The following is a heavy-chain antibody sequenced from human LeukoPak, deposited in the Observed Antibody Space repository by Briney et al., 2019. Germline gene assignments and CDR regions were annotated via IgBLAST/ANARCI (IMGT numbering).Heavy chain of an antibody. CDR1: GFTFSTYS. V-gene: IGHV3-21*01. J-gene: IGHJ4*02. Sequence: AGGSLRLSCAASGFTFSTYSMNWVRQAPGKGLEWVSSISSGSSYIYYADSVKGRFTISRDNAKSSLYLQMNSLRAEDTAVYYCARDFRGNSRGDLDYWGQGTLVTVSS. D-gene: IGHD4-23*01. CDR3: ARDFRGNSRGDLDY. CDR2: ISSGSSYI.